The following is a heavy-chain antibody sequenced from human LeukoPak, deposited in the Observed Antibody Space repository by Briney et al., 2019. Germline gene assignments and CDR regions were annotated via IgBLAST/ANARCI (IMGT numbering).Heavy chain of an antibody. CDR2: IYYSGST. D-gene: IGHD6-13*01. J-gene: IGHJ4*02. V-gene: IGHV4-30-4*08. Sequence: PSETLSLTCTVSGGSISSGDYYWSWIRQPPGKGLEWIGYIYYSGSTYYNPSLKSRVTISVDTSKNQFSLKLTSATAADTAVYYCARDEAAGLGSFDYWGQGTLVTVSS. CDR1: GGSISSGDYY. CDR3: ARDEAAGLGSFDY.